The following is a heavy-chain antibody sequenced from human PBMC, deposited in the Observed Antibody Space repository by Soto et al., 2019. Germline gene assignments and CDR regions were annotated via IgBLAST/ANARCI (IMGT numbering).Heavy chain of an antibody. D-gene: IGHD3-9*01. Sequence: WIIKKKGKGLEWVSFISAGGGSPNYADSVKGRFTISRDNSKNMVYLQMNSLRAEDTAVYYCAKDGDFYDFVTRHSLTGHYFDYPGQAT. CDR3: AKDGDFYDFVTRHSLTGHYFDY. CDR2: ISAGGGSP. J-gene: IGHJ4*02. V-gene: IGHV3-23*01.